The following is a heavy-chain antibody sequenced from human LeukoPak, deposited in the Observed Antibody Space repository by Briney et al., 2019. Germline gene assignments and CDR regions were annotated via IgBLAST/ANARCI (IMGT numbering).Heavy chain of an antibody. Sequence: SQTLSLTCTVSGDSISSGGYCWNWIRQHPVKGLEWIGNIYNSGSTDYNPSLISRLTISLDTSKNQFSLRLSSVTAADTAVYYCARGVEFGDYVDYWGQGTLVTVSS. D-gene: IGHD3-10*01. V-gene: IGHV4-31*03. CDR1: GDSISSGGYC. CDR2: IYNSGST. J-gene: IGHJ4*02. CDR3: ARGVEFGDYVDY.